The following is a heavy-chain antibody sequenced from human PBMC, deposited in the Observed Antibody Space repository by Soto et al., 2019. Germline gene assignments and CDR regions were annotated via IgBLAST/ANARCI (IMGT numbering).Heavy chain of an antibody. D-gene: IGHD3-22*01. CDR2: ISGSGHAT. V-gene: IGHV3-23*01. Sequence: EVRLLESGGGSVPPGASARLSCLTSGFMFDNYAMSWVRQSPARGLEWVAAISGSGHATHDTQSVRGRFTISRDKSKKTVFLQMNNLRTEDTAIYYCAKGRYFDSSGGCANYWGLGTLVTVSS. CDR3: AKGRYFDSSGGCANY. CDR1: GFMFDNYA. J-gene: IGHJ4*02.